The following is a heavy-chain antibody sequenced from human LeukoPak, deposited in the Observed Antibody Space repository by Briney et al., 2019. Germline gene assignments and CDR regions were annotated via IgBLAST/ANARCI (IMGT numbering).Heavy chain of an antibody. J-gene: IGHJ5*01. CDR3: AKNGVYCVVHCPADS. D-gene: IGHD2-21*02. Sequence: DSVKGRFTISRDDSKNTLYLQMNSLRADDTAVYYCAKNGVYCVVHCPADSWGQGTLVTVSS. V-gene: IGHV3-33*06.